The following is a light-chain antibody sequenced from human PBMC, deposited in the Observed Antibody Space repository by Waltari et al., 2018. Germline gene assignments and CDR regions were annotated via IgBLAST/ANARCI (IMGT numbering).Light chain of an antibody. V-gene: IGLV2-18*02. Sequence: QSALTQPPSVSGSPGQSVTISCTGPRSDVGGYNRVSWYQQPPGTAPKLMIYEVTYRPSGVPDRFSGSKSGNTASLTISGLQAEDEADYYCTSYTSSGTLLFGGGTKLTVV. J-gene: IGLJ2*01. CDR3: TSYTSSGTLL. CDR1: RSDVGGYNR. CDR2: EVT.